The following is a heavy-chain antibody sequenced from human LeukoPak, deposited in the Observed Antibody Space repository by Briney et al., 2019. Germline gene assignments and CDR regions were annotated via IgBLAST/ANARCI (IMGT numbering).Heavy chain of an antibody. CDR2: INHSGST. CDR3: ARGAGGTTVTTWAWFDP. CDR1: CGSISSYY. D-gene: IGHD4-17*01. V-gene: IGHV4-34*01. Sequence: PSETLSLTCTVSCGSISSYYWSWIRQPPGKGLEWIGEINHSGSTNYNPSLKSRVTISVDTSKNQFSLKLSSVTAGDTAVYYCARGAGGTTVTTWAWFDPWGQGTLVTVSS. J-gene: IGHJ5*02.